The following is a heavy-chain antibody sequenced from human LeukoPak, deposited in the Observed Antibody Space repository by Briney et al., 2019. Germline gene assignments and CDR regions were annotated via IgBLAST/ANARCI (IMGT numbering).Heavy chain of an antibody. Sequence: PGGSLRLSCAASGFTLNGYWMHWVRQAPGEGLVWVSRIDPDGSTTNYAESVKGRFVTSRDNAKNTMYLQMNSLRAEDTALYYCTRVQAGRSGLMDVWGRGTTVTVSS. D-gene: IGHD2-8*02. CDR1: GFTLNGYW. J-gene: IGHJ6*02. CDR3: TRVQAGRSGLMDV. CDR2: IDPDGSTT. V-gene: IGHV3-74*01.